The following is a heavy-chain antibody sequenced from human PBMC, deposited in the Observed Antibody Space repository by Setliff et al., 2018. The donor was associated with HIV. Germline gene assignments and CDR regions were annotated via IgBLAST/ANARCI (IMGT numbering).Heavy chain of an antibody. J-gene: IGHJ3*02. Sequence: SVKVSCKASGGTFSSYAISWVRQAPGQGLEWIGGIIPIFGTANYAQKFQGRVNMTRDTSISTTYMELSRLRSDDTAVYYCARDPGYKSTWYGVFDIWGQGTMVTVSS. CDR2: IIPIFGTA. V-gene: IGHV1-69*05. CDR1: GGTFSSYA. D-gene: IGHD6-13*01. CDR3: ARDPGYKSTWYGVFDI.